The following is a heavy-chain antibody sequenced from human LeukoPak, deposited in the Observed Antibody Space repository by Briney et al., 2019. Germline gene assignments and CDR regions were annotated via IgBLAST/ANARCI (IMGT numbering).Heavy chain of an antibody. CDR1: GFTFSNYA. CDR2: IFYDGSIQ. V-gene: IGHV3-30*04. Sequence: PGGSLRLSCAASGFTFSNYAMHWVRQAPGKGLEWVAVIFYDGSIQYYADSVKGRFTISRDNAKNSLYLQMNSLRAEDTAVYYCARQWELYIDYWGQGTLVTVSS. D-gene: IGHD1-26*01. J-gene: IGHJ4*02. CDR3: ARQWELYIDY.